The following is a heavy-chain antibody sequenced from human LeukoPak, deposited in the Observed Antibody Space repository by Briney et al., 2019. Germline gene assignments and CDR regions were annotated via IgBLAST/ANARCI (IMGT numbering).Heavy chain of an antibody. CDR1: GFTFSSYA. CDR2: ISYDGSNK. V-gene: IGHV3-30*04. Sequence: GGSLRLSCAASGFTFSSYAMHWVRQAPGKGLEWVAVISYDGSNKYYADSVKGRFTISRDNSKNTLYLQMNSLRAEDTAVYYCARDLLGWELHYFDYWGQGTLVTVSS. CDR3: ARDLLGWELHYFDY. J-gene: IGHJ4*02. D-gene: IGHD1-26*01.